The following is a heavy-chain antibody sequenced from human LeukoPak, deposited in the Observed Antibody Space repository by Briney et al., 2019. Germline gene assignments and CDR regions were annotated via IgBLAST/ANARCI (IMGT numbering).Heavy chain of an antibody. CDR3: ASSRSGWSFDY. CDR2: IYPGDSDT. J-gene: IGHJ4*02. Sequence: RGESLKISCKGSGYSFTNHWIAWVRQMPGKGLEWMGIIYPGDSDTRYSPSFQGQVTISADKSISTAYLQWSSLKASDTAMYYCASSRSGWSFDYWGQGTLVTVSS. CDR1: GYSFTNHW. V-gene: IGHV5-51*01. D-gene: IGHD6-19*01.